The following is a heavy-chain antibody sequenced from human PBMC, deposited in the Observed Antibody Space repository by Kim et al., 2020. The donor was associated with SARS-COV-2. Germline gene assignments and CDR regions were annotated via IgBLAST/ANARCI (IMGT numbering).Heavy chain of an antibody. Sequence: KGRFTISRDNAKNSLYLQMNSLRAEDTAVYYCARAFVAGSYPHYYYGMDVWGQGTTVTVSS. V-gene: IGHV3-48*03. D-gene: IGHD3-10*01. J-gene: IGHJ6*02. CDR3: ARAFVAGSYPHYYYGMDV.